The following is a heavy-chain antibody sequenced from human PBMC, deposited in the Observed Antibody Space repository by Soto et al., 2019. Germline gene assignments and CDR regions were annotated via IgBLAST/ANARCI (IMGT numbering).Heavy chain of an antibody. CDR3: AGAPGRDGYNPFDY. V-gene: IGHV1-58*01. J-gene: IGHJ4*02. Sequence: GASVKVSCKASGFTFTSSAVQWVRQARGQRLEWIGWIVVGSGNTNYAQKFQERVTITRDMSTSTAYMELSSLRSEDTAVYYCAGAPGRDGYNPFDYWGQGTLVTVSS. CDR1: GFTFTSSA. CDR2: IVVGSGNT. D-gene: IGHD5-12*01.